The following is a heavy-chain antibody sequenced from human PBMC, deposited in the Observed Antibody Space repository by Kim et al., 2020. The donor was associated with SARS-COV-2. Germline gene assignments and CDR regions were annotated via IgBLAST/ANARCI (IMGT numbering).Heavy chain of an antibody. D-gene: IGHD3-10*01. Sequence: YNPSLKSRVTISVDTSKNQFSLKLSSVTAADTAVYYCARDNYGSGSSFDYWGQGTLVTVSS. CDR3: ARDNYGSGSSFDY. V-gene: IGHV4-59*01. J-gene: IGHJ4*02.